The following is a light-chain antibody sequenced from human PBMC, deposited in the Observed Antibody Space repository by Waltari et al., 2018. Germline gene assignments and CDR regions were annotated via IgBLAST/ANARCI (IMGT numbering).Light chain of an antibody. CDR1: QGVGRE. Sequence: ETVMTQSPATLSVAPGERATLSCRASQGVGRELAWYQQKPGQAPRLLIYGVSTRATGVPARFSGSGSGAEFTLTISSLQSEDFEVYYCQQYETFGQGTKVEIK. J-gene: IGKJ1*01. CDR2: GVS. V-gene: IGKV3D-15*01. CDR3: QQYET.